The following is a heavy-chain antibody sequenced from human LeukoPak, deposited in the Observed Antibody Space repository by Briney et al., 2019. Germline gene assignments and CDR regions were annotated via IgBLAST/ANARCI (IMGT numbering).Heavy chain of an antibody. CDR1: GGTFSSYA. Sequence: GASVKVSCKASGGTFSSYAISWVRQAPGQGLEWMGGIIPIFGTANYAQKFQGRVTITADESTSTAYMELSSLRSEDTAVYYCARIYASGRHYYFDYWGQGTLVTVSS. CDR2: IIPIFGTA. J-gene: IGHJ4*02. CDR3: ARIYASGRHYYFDY. V-gene: IGHV1-69*13. D-gene: IGHD3-10*01.